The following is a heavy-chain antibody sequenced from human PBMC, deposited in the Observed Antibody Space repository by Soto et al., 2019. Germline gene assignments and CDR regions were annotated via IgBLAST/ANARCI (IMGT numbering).Heavy chain of an antibody. Sequence: GGSLRLSCAASGFTFSSYMMTWVRQAPGKGLEWVSSISGSTDNTYYADSVKGRFTISRDNSKNTLYLQMSSLRAEDTAVYYCARDSSAWPTWGQGALVTVSS. CDR1: GFTFSSYM. J-gene: IGHJ5*02. V-gene: IGHV3-23*01. D-gene: IGHD6-19*01. CDR3: ARDSSAWPT. CDR2: ISGSTDNT.